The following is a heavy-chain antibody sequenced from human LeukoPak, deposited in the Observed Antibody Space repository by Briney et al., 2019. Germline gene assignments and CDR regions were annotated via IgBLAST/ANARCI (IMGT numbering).Heavy chain of an antibody. Sequence: GGSLRLSCAASGFTFTSYSMNWVRQAPGKGLEWVSAISGSGGSTYYADSVKGRFTISRDNPKNTLYLQMNSLRAEDTAVYYCAKDFFRSTVAGIDYWGQGTLVTVSS. CDR1: GFTFTSYS. V-gene: IGHV3-23*01. CDR2: ISGSGGST. D-gene: IGHD6-19*01. J-gene: IGHJ4*02. CDR3: AKDFFRSTVAGIDY.